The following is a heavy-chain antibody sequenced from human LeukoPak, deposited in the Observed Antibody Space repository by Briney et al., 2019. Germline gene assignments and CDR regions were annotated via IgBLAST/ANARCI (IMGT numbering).Heavy chain of an antibody. D-gene: IGHD2-2*01. CDR2: TKHSEST. V-gene: IGHV4-34*01. J-gene: IGHJ4*02. Sequence: SETLSLTCAVYGGSFSDYYWSWIRQSPGKGLEWVGEIKSTGTTNSIGETKHSESTNYNPSLKSRVTILADTSKNQFSLKLTSVTAADTAVYYCARVIGSDTRDYYLGYWGQGTLVTVYS. CDR1: GGSFSDYY. CDR3: ARVIGSDTRDYYLGY.